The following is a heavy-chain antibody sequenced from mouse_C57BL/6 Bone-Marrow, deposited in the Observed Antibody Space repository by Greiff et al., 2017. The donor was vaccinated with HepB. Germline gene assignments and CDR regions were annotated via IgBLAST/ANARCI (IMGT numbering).Heavy chain of an antibody. Sequence: EVKLQESGGGLVQPGGSMKLSCAASGFTFSDAWMDWVRQSPEKGLEWVAEIRNKANNHATYYAESVKGRFTISRDDSKSSVYLQMNSLRAEDTGIYYCTSLNWERYFDYWGQGTTLTVSS. CDR1: GFTFSDAW. J-gene: IGHJ2*01. CDR3: TSLNWERYFDY. V-gene: IGHV6-6*01. D-gene: IGHD4-1*01. CDR2: IRNKANNHAT.